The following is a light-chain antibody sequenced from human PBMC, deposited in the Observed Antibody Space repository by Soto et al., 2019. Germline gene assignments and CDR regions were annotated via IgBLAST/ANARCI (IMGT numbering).Light chain of an antibody. V-gene: IGKV3-20*01. CDR1: QSVSSSY. Sequence: EIVLTQSPGTLSLSPGERAALSFRASQSVSSSYLAWYQQKPGQAPRPLIYGASSRATGIPDRFSGSGSGTDFTLTISTLEPEDFAVYYCQQYGSSPRTFGQGTKVDI. CDR2: GAS. J-gene: IGKJ1*01. CDR3: QQYGSSPRT.